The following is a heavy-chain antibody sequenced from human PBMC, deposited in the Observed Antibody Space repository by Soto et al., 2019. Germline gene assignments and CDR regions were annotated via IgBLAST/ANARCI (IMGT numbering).Heavy chain of an antibody. CDR1: GGSISSYY. CDR2: IYYSGST. Sequence: QVQLQESGPGLVKPSETLSLTCTVSGGSISSYYWSWIRQPPGKGLEWIGYIYYSGSTNYNPSLKSRVTISVDTSKNQFSLKLSSVTAADTAVYYCARTVAARPHYMDVWGKGTTVTVSS. D-gene: IGHD6-6*01. V-gene: IGHV4-59*01. J-gene: IGHJ6*03. CDR3: ARTVAARPHYMDV.